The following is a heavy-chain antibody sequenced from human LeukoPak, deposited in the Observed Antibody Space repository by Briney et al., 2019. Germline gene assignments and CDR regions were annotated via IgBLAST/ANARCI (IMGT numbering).Heavy chain of an antibody. CDR1: GFTFSSYD. V-gene: IGHV3-13*01. D-gene: IGHD6-19*01. CDR2: IGTAGDT. J-gene: IGHJ4*02. Sequence: PGGSLRLSCAASGFTFSSYDMHWVRQATGKGLEWVSAIGTAGDTYYPGSVKGRFTISRENAKNSLYLQMNSLRAGDTAVYYCARATYSSGWRDFDYWGQGTLVTVSS. CDR3: ARATYSSGWRDFDY.